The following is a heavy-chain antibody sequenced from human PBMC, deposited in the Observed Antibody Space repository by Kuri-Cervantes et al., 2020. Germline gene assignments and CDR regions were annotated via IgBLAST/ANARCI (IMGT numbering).Heavy chain of an antibody. Sequence: GGSLRLSCAASGFTFSSYSMNWVRQAPGKGLEWVSSISSSSSYIYYADSVKGRFTISRDNAKNSLYLQMNSLRAEDTAVYYCAKGERYYDILTGYYPTPTFDYWGQGTLVTVSS. D-gene: IGHD3-9*01. V-gene: IGHV3-21*04. CDR1: GFTFSSYS. CDR2: ISSSSSYI. CDR3: AKGERYYDILTGYYPTPTFDY. J-gene: IGHJ4*02.